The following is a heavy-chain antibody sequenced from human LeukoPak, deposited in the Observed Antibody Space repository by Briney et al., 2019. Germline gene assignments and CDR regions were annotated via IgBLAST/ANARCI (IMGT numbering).Heavy chain of an antibody. V-gene: IGHV3-21*04. J-gene: IGHJ3*02. Sequence: GGSLRLSCAASGFTFSSYSMNWVRQAPGKGLEWVSSIKSSSSYIYYADSVKGRFTISRDNARNSLYLQMNSLRAEDTALYHCARAERDSSGYYHVGDAFDIWGQGTMVTVSS. CDR3: ARAERDSSGYYHVGDAFDI. D-gene: IGHD3-22*01. CDR2: IKSSSSYI. CDR1: GFTFSSYS.